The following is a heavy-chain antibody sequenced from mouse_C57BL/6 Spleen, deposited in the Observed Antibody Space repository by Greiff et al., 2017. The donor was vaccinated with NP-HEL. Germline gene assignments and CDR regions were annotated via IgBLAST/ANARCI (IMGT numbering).Heavy chain of an antibody. D-gene: IGHD1-1*01. J-gene: IGHJ4*01. CDR3: ARTDYYGSSYDYAMDY. Sequence: EVKLMESGGGLVKPGGSLKLSCAASGFTFSDYGMHWVRQAPEKGLEWVANISSGSSTIYYADTVKGRFTISRDNAKNTLFLQMTSLRSEDTAMYYCARTDYYGSSYDYAMDYWGQGTSVTVSS. CDR2: ISSGSSTI. V-gene: IGHV5-17*01. CDR1: GFTFSDYG.